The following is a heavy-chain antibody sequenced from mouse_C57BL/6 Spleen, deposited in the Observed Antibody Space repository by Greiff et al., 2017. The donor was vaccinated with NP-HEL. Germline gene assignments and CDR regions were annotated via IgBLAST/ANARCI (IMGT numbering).Heavy chain of an antibody. CDR1: GYSITSGYY. CDR2: ISYDGSN. Sequence: ESGPGLVKPSQSLSLTCSVTGYSITSGYYWNWIRQFPGNKLEWMGYISYDGSNNYNPSLKNRISITRDTSKNQFFLKLNSVTTEDTATYYCARGLLRYPLAYWGQGTLVTVSA. V-gene: IGHV3-6*01. J-gene: IGHJ3*01. D-gene: IGHD1-1*01. CDR3: ARGLLRYPLAY.